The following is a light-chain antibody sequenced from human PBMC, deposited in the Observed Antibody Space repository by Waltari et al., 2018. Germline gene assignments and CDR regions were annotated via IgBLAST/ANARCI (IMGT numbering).Light chain of an antibody. J-gene: IGLJ2*01. CDR3: AAWDDSLSGVV. V-gene: IGLV1-47*01. CDR2: RNN. Sequence: QSVLTPPPSASGTPGQRVTISCSGSSSHIGSNYVYWYQQLPGTAPKLLIYRNNQRPSGVPDRFSGSKSGTSASLAISGLRSEDEADYYCAAWDDSLSGVVFGGGTKLTVL. CDR1: SSHIGSNY.